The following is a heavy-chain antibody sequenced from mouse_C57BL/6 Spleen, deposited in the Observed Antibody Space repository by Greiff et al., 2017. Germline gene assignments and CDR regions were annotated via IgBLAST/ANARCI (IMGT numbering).Heavy chain of an antibody. Sequence: EVKLQESGPGLVKPSQSLSLTCSVTGYSITSGYYWNWIRQFPGNKLEWMGYISYDGSNNYNPSLKNRISITRDTSKNQFFLKLNSVTTEDTATYYCARANWAGCFDYWGQGTTLTVSS. D-gene: IGHD4-1*01. CDR3: ARANWAGCFDY. CDR2: ISYDGSN. V-gene: IGHV3-6*01. J-gene: IGHJ2*01. CDR1: GYSITSGYY.